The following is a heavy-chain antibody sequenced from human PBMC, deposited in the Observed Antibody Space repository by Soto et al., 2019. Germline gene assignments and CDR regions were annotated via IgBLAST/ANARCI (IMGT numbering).Heavy chain of an antibody. D-gene: IGHD1-1*01. CDR1: GFTFSSYS. CDR2: ISGRGDST. J-gene: IGHJ4*02. V-gene: IGHV3-23*01. Sequence: EVQLLELGGGLPQPGGSLRLSCAASGFTFSSYSMNWVPQAPGKGLEWVSAISGRGDSTYYADSVKGRFTIARDNSKNTLFLEMNSLRAEDTAVYYFAKSRNDYATWGFLDSWGQATLITVSS. CDR3: AKSRNDYATWGFLDS.